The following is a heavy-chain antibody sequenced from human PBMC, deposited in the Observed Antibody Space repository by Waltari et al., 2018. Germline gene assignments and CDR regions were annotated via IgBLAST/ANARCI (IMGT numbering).Heavy chain of an antibody. V-gene: IGHV1-18*01. CDR3: IRGGPWRLVQGNAFDF. D-gene: IGHD6-6*01. J-gene: IGHJ3*01. Sequence: QAQLVQSGPEVKKPGASVRISCKASGYTFSSYGITWVRQAPGQGLEWLGWIRNYNGKRNSSQKLQGRVSMRTDTYTTPAYMDLRSLRSDDTAIYYCIRGGPWRLVQGNAFDFWGQGTLVTVSS. CDR2: IRNYNGKR. CDR1: GYTFSSYG.